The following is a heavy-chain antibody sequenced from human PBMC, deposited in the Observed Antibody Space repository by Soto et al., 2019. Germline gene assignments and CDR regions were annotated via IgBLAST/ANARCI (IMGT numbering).Heavy chain of an antibody. J-gene: IGHJ4*02. CDR3: AKAYRIVVVTAPYDY. CDR2: ISYDGSNK. V-gene: IGHV3-30*18. D-gene: IGHD2-21*02. Sequence: QVQLVESGGGVVQPGRSLRLSCAASGFTFSSYGMHWVRQAPGKGLEWVAVISYDGSNKYYADSVKGRFTISRDNSKNTLYLQMNSLRAEDTAVYYCAKAYRIVVVTAPYDYWGQGTLVTVSS. CDR1: GFTFSSYG.